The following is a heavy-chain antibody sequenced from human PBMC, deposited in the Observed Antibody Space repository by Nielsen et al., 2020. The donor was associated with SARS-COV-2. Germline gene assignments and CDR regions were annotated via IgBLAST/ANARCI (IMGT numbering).Heavy chain of an antibody. V-gene: IGHV3-23*01. CDR3: AREVAAVPAAMPYYYYGMDV. J-gene: IGHJ6*02. D-gene: IGHD2-2*01. CDR2: ISGSGGST. CDR1: GFTFSSYA. Sequence: GGSLRLSCAASGFTFSSYAMSRVRQAPGKGLEWVSAISGSGGSTYYADSVKGRFTISRDNSKNTLYLQMNSLRAEDTAVYYCAREVAAVPAAMPYYYYGMDVWGQGTTVTVSS.